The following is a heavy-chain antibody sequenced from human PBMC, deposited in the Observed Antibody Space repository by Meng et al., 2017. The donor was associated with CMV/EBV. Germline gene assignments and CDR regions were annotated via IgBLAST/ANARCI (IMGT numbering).Heavy chain of an antibody. CDR3: AKARLPGLGYCSGGSCSAVTPIGY. J-gene: IGHJ4*02. CDR2: ISGSGGST. D-gene: IGHD2-15*01. Sequence: MSWVRQAPGKGLEWVSAISGSGGSTYYADSVKGRFTISRDNSKNTLYLQMNSLRAEDTAVYYCAKARLPGLGYCSGGSCSAVTPIGYWGQGTLVTVSS. V-gene: IGHV3-23*01.